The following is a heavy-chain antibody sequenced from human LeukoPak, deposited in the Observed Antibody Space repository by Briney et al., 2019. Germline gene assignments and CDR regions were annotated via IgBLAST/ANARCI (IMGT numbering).Heavy chain of an antibody. V-gene: IGHV5-51*01. J-gene: IGHJ6*02. Sequence: GESLKISCTGSGYSFTNNWIGWVRQMPGKALEWMGIIYPGVSNSKYSPSFQGQVTISADKSISTAYLQWSSLKASDTAMYYCARYGWGGRTIYYGMDVWGQGTTVTVSS. CDR3: ARYGWGGRTIYYGMDV. CDR1: GYSFTNNW. CDR2: IYPGVSNS. D-gene: IGHD3-10*01.